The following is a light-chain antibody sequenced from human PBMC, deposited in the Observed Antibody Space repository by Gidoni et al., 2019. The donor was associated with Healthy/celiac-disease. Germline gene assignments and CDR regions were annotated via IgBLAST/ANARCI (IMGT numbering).Light chain of an antibody. Sequence: SYELTQPPSVSVSPGQTARITCSGDALPKKYANWYQQKSGQAPVLVIYEDSKRPPGIPERFSGSSSGTMATLTISGAQVEDEADYYCYSTDSSGNHVVFGGGTKLTVL. CDR2: EDS. CDR1: ALPKKY. CDR3: YSTDSSGNHVV. V-gene: IGLV3-10*01. J-gene: IGLJ2*01.